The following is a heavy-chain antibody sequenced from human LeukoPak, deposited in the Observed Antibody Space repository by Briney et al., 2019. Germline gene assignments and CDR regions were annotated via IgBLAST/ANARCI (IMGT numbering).Heavy chain of an antibody. Sequence: SVKVSCKASGYTFTSYGISWVRQAPGQGLEWMGGIIPIFGTANYAQKFQGRVTITADESTSTAYMELSSLRSEDTAVYYCARDHTYYGSGSSNWFDPWGQGTLVTVSS. J-gene: IGHJ5*02. V-gene: IGHV1-69*13. D-gene: IGHD3-10*01. CDR3: ARDHTYYGSGSSNWFDP. CDR1: GYTFTSYG. CDR2: IIPIFGTA.